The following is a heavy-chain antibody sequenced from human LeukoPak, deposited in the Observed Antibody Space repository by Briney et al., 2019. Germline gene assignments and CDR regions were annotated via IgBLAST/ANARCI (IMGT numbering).Heavy chain of an antibody. D-gene: IGHD2-2*01. CDR1: GLSFNGDW. J-gene: IGHJ4*02. CDR2: VKPDGSQK. Sequence: GGSLRLSCVASGLSFNGDWMNWVRQAPGKGLEWVANVKPDGSQKYHVDSVEGRFTISRDNAEKSLFLQMNSLRAEDTAVYYCVRDGPAFLDFDYWGQGTLVTVSS. CDR3: VRDGPAFLDFDY. V-gene: IGHV3-7*01.